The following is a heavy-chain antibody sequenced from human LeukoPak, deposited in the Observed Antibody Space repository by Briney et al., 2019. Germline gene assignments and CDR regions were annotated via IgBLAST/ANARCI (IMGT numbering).Heavy chain of an antibody. CDR3: AKDHSVTPYYFDY. CDR2: ISGSGGST. J-gene: IGHJ4*02. D-gene: IGHD4-17*01. CDR1: GFTFNNYA. Sequence: GGSLRLSCAASGFTFNNYAVIWVRQAPGKGLEWVSAISGSGGSTYYADSVKGRFTISRDNSKNTLFRQMNSLRAEDTAVYYCAKDHSVTPYYFDYWGQGTLVTVSS. V-gene: IGHV3-23*01.